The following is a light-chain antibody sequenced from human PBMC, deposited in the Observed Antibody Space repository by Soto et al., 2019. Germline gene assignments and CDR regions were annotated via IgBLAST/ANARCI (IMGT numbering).Light chain of an antibody. CDR1: QSVSSY. CDR3: QQRRDWPIT. V-gene: IGKV3-11*01. Sequence: EIVLTQSPATLSLSPGERATLSCRASQSVSSYLAWYQQKPGQAPRLLIYESSNRATGIPARFSGSGSWTDFTLNISSLEPEDFAVYYCQQRRDWPITFGQGTRLEIK. J-gene: IGKJ5*01. CDR2: ESS.